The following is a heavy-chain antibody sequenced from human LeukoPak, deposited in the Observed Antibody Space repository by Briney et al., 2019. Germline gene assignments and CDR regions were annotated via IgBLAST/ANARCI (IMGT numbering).Heavy chain of an antibody. CDR1: GVSISSSNSY. Sequence: SETLSLTCTVSGVSISSSNSYWGWIRQPPGKGLEWIGSIYYSGNTYYNASLKSQVSISIDTSKNRFSLKLTSVTAADTAVYYCARVSGDSSGYYLYYYYYYMDVWGKGTTVTVSS. D-gene: IGHD3-22*01. V-gene: IGHV4-39*07. J-gene: IGHJ6*03. CDR2: IYYSGNT. CDR3: ARVSGDSSGYYLYYYYYYMDV.